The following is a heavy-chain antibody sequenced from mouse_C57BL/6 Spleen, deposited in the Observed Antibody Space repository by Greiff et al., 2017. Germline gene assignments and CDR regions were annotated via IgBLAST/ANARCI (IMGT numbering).Heavy chain of an antibody. CDR2: IDPSASYT. CDR1: GYTFTSYW. V-gene: IGHV1-69*01. Sequence: VQLQQPGAELVMPGASVKLSCKASGYTFTSYWMHWVKQRPGQGLEWIGEIDPSASYTNYNQKFKGKSTLTVDKSSSTDYMQLSSLTSEDYAGYCCGIEGSSGYVGFAYWGKGTLVTVSA. CDR3: GIEGSSGYVGFAY. D-gene: IGHD3-1*01. J-gene: IGHJ3*01.